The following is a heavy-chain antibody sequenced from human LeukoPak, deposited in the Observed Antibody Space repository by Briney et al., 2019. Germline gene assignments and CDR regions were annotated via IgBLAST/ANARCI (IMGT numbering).Heavy chain of an antibody. J-gene: IGHJ6*03. CDR3: ARLSDSGNYFFMDV. Sequence: GESLKIYCKASGYSFTNYWIGWVRQMPGKGLEWMGIIYPDVSNTRYSPSFQGQVTISADKSISTAYLQWSFLKAADTAMYYCARLSDSGNYFFMDVCGERATVTVSS. CDR2: IYPDVSNT. V-gene: IGHV5-51*01. CDR1: GYSFTNYW. D-gene: IGHD3-10*01.